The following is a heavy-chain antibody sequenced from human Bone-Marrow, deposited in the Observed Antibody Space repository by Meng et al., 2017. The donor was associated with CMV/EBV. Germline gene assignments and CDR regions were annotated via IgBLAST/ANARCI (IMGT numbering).Heavy chain of an antibody. D-gene: IGHD2-8*01. J-gene: IGHJ5*02. CDR3: AHTIKVNARRWFDP. Sequence: SGPTLVKPTQTLTLTCTFSGFSLSTSGVGVGWIRQPPGKALEWLALIYWNDDKRYSPSLKSRLTITKDTSKNQVVLTMTNMDPVDTATYYCAHTIKVNARRWFDPWGQGTLVTVSS. V-gene: IGHV2-5*01. CDR2: IYWNDDK. CDR1: GFSLSTSGVG.